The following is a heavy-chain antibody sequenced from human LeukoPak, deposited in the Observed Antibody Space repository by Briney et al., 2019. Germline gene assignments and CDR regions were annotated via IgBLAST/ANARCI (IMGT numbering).Heavy chain of an antibody. V-gene: IGHV3-21*01. Sequence: GGSLRLSCAASGFTFSSYSMNWVRQAPGKGLEWVSSISSSSYIYYADSVKGRFTISRDNAKNSLYLQMNSLRVEDTAVYYSARCTTGRTFGSLREIKRSREIDYWGQGTLVTVSS. CDR3: ARCTTGRTFGSLREIKRSREIDY. J-gene: IGHJ4*02. D-gene: IGHD1-1*01. CDR2: ISSSSYI. CDR1: GFTFSSYS.